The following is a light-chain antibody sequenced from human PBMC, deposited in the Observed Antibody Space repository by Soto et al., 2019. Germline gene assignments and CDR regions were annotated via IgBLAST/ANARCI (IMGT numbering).Light chain of an antibody. Sequence: DIQMTQSPSSLSASVGDRVTITCRASQSINRFLNWYQQKPGQAPKLLIYAASRLQSGVPSRFSGSGAGTDFALTISSLQPEDFATYDCQQSYSPPPVTFGQGTRLEIK. CDR2: AAS. V-gene: IGKV1-39*01. J-gene: IGKJ5*01. CDR1: QSINRF. CDR3: QQSYSPPPVT.